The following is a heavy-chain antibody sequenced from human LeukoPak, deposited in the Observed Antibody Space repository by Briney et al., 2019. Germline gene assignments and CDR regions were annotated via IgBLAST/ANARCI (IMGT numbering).Heavy chain of an antibody. D-gene: IGHD3-3*01. CDR1: GGSFSGYY. Sequence: PSETLSLTCAVYGGSFSGYYWSWIRQPPGKGLEWIGEINHSGSTNYNPSLKSRVTISVDTSKNQFSLKLSSVTAADTAVYYRARGGDDFWSGYYRPPFDYWGQGTLVTVSS. J-gene: IGHJ4*02. V-gene: IGHV4-34*01. CDR2: INHSGST. CDR3: ARGGDDFWSGYYRPPFDY.